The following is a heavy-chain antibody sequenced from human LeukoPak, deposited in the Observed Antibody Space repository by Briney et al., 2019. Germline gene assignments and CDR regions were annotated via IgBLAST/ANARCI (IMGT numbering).Heavy chain of an antibody. CDR2: ISWNSGSI. CDR3: AKGTYYYDSSGYYSH. V-gene: IGHV3-9*01. J-gene: IGHJ4*02. D-gene: IGHD3-22*01. Sequence: GGSLRLSCAASGFTFDDYAMHWVRQAPGKGLEWVSGISWNSGSIGYADSVKGRFTISRDNAKNSLYLQMNSLRAEDTASYYCAKGTYYYDSSGYYSHWGQGTLVTVSS. CDR1: GFTFDDYA.